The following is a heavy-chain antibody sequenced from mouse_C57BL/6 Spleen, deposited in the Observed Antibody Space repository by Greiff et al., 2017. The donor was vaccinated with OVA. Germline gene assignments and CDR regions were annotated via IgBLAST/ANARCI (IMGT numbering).Heavy chain of an antibody. CDR2: IYPGAGDT. CDR3: ARSEYYGSSYDFDY. V-gene: IGHV1-82*01. Sequence: QQSVPVLVKPSASVTISCKASAYAFRSSWMNWVPQRPGKGLEWIVRIYPGAGDTNSNGKFKGKSTLTADKSSSTAYMQLSSLTSEDSAVYYCARSEYYGSSYDFDYWGQGTTLTVSS. CDR1: AYAFRSSW. D-gene: IGHD1-1*01. J-gene: IGHJ2*01.